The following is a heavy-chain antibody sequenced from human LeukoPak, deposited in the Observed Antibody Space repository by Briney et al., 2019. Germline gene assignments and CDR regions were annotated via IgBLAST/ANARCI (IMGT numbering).Heavy chain of an antibody. J-gene: IGHJ4*02. CDR2: IYYSGST. Sequence: PSETLSLTCTVSGGSISSSSYYWGWIRQPPGKGLEWIGSIYYSGSTYYNPSLKSRVTISVDTSKNQFSLKLSSVTAADTAVYYCARGGIAVAGDGGNSFDYWGQGTLVTVSS. D-gene: IGHD6-19*01. CDR1: GGSISSSSYY. V-gene: IGHV4-39*07. CDR3: ARGGIAVAGDGGNSFDY.